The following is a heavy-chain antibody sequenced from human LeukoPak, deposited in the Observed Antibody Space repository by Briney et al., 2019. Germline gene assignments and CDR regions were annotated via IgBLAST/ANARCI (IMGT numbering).Heavy chain of an antibody. CDR2: IYYSGST. CDR1: GGSISSSSYY. D-gene: IGHD3-22*01. J-gene: IGHJ3*02. Sequence: SETLSLTCTVSGGSISSSSYYWGWIRQPPGKGLEWIGSIYYSGSTYYNPSLKSRVTISVDTSKNQFSLKLSSVTAADTAVYYCARGGSSGYPRIWLAFDIWGQGTMVTVSS. CDR3: ARGGSSGYPRIWLAFDI. V-gene: IGHV4-39*07.